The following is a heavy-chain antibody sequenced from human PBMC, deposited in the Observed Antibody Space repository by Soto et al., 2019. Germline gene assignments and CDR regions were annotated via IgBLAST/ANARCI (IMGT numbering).Heavy chain of an antibody. CDR2: VNPSGGHT. Sequence: QVPLMQSGAEVKKPGASVKVSCKASGDTFTEYYIHWVRQAPGQGLEWMGTVNPSGGHTTYAQHFLGRVTMTRDTSTSTPYSELTRPPSLDTAVYYCESGGHVVVVTAALDYWGQGTLVTVSS. J-gene: IGHJ4*02. V-gene: IGHV1-46*01. CDR3: ESGGHVVVVTAALDY. CDR1: GDTFTEYY. D-gene: IGHD2-21*02.